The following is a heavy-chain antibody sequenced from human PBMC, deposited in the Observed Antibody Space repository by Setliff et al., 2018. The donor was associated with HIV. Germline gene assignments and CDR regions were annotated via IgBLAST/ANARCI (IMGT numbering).Heavy chain of an antibody. V-gene: IGHV3-74*01. D-gene: IGHD2-21*02. CDR2: ISTDGSSI. CDR1: GFTFSNYW. J-gene: IGHJ3*02. Sequence: PGGSLRLSCVASGFTFSNYWMHWVRQAPGKGLVWVSRISTDGSSISHADSVKGRFTISRDNAKNTLFLQMNSLRAEDTAVYYCASSNVVVVTASVSDAFDIWGQGTMVTVS. CDR3: ASSNVVVVTASVSDAFDI.